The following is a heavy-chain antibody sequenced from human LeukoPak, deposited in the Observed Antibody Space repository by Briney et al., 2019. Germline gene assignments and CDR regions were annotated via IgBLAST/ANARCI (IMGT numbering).Heavy chain of an antibody. J-gene: IGHJ5*01. Sequence: SETLSLTCTISAASISSSSHHWGWIRQSPGKGLEWIGSIYYGQTIYYNPSLNSRVTISVVTSKDQFTLQPNSVTAADTAVYYCVRHDGRGGATMGAFDSWGQGSLVTVSS. V-gene: IGHV4-39*01. CDR1: AASISSSSHH. CDR3: VRHDGRGGATMGAFDS. D-gene: IGHD4/OR15-4a*01. CDR2: IYYGQTI.